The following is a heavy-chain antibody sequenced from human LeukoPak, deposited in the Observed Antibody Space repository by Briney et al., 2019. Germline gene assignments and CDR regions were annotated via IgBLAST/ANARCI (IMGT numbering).Heavy chain of an antibody. CDR2: IYYSGST. CDR1: GGSISSGDSY. J-gene: IGHJ3*02. V-gene: IGHV4-30-4*01. D-gene: IGHD1-14*01. Sequence: PSETLSLTCTVSGGSISSGDSYWSWIRQPPGKGLEWIGYIYYSGSTYYNPSLKSRVTISVDTPKNQFSLKLSSVTAADTAVYYCARGSGEPLDAFDIWGQGTMVTVSS. CDR3: ARGSGEPLDAFDI.